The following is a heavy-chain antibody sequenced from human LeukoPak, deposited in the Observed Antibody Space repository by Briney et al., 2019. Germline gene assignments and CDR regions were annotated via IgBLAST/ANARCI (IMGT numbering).Heavy chain of an antibody. CDR2: IYYSGST. J-gene: IGHJ4*02. CDR1: GGSISSYY. Sequence: SETLSLTCTVSGGSISSYYWSWIRQPPGKGLEWIGYIYYSGSTNYNPSLKSRVTISVDTSKNQFSLKLSSVTAADTAVYYCAREAYSGYDSDPDYWGQGTLVTVSS. CDR3: AREAYSGYDSDPDY. V-gene: IGHV4-59*12. D-gene: IGHD5-12*01.